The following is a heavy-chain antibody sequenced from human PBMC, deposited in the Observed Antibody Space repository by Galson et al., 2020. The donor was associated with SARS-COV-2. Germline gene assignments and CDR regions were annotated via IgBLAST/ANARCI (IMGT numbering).Heavy chain of an antibody. J-gene: IGHJ4*02. V-gene: IGHV3-53*01. CDR2: IYAGGST. CDR1: GFTVSSNY. CDR3: ARDVDGGDY. D-gene: IGHD3-10*01. Sequence: GESLKISCAASGFTVSSNYMSWVRQAPGRGLEWVSTIYAGGSTYYADSVKGRFTISGDTSKNTLYLQMNSLRAEDTAVYYCARDVDGGDYWGQGTLVTVSS.